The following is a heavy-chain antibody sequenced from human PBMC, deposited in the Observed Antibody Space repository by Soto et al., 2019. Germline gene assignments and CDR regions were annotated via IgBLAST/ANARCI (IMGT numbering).Heavy chain of an antibody. CDR1: GGSFSDYY. V-gene: IGHV4-34*01. CDR3: ASSAAGTLDY. Sequence: QVQLQQWGAGLLKPSETLSLTCAVYGGSFSDYYWSWIRQPPGKGLEWIGEINHSGSTNYNPSLKSRVTISVDTSKNQFSLKLSSVTAADTAVYYCASSAAGTLDYWGQGTLVTVSS. CDR2: INHSGST. J-gene: IGHJ4*02. D-gene: IGHD6-13*01.